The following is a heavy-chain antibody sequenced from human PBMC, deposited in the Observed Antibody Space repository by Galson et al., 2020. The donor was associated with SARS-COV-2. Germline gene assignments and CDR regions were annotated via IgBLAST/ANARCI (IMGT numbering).Heavy chain of an antibody. V-gene: IGHV3-30-3*01. CDR2: ISYDGSNK. J-gene: IGHJ3*02. Sequence: PGGSLRLSCAASGFTFSTYAMHWVRQAPGKGLEWVAVISYDGSNKYYADSVKGRFTISRDNSKNTLYLQMNSLRAEDTAMYYCARASGRGYSGAFDIWGQGTMVTVSS. CDR3: ARASGRGYSGAFDI. CDR1: GFTFSTYA. D-gene: IGHD2-15*01.